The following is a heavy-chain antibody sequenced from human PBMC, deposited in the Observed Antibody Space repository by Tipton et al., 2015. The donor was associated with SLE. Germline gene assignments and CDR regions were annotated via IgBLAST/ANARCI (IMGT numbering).Heavy chain of an antibody. D-gene: IGHD3-10*01. V-gene: IGHV4-34*01. CDR2: INHSGST. J-gene: IGHJ3*02. CDR1: GGSFSGYY. CDR3: APDCYYGSGSFDAFDI. Sequence: TLSLTCAVYGGSFSGYYWSWIRQPPGKGLEWIGEINHSGSTNYNPSLKSRVTISVDTSKNQFSLKLSSVTAADTAVYYCAPDCYYGSGSFDAFDIWGQGTMVTVSS.